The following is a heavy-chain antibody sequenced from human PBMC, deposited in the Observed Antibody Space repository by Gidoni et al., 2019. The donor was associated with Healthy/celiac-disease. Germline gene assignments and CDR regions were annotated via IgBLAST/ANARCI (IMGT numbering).Heavy chain of an antibody. Sequence: EVQLVESGGGLVKPWGSLRLSCAASGFTCSSYSMNWVRQAPGKGLVWVSSSSSSSSDIYDADSVKGRVTIYRDNAKNSLYLQMNSLRAEDTAVYYCARTPSKRDAFDIWGQGTMVTVSS. CDR1: GFTCSSYS. V-gene: IGHV3-21*01. J-gene: IGHJ3*02. CDR3: ARTPSKRDAFDI. CDR2: SSSSSSDI.